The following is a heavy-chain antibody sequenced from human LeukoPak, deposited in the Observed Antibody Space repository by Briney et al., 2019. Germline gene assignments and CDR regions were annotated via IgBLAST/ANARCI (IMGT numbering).Heavy chain of an antibody. V-gene: IGHV3-30*02. D-gene: IGHD2-15*01. CDR1: GFTFSRYG. J-gene: IGHJ6*04. CDR3: ARPARLYCSGGSCYAGYYGMDV. CDR2: IRYDGSNK. Sequence: AGGSLRLSCAASGFTFSRYGMHWVRQAPGKGLEWVAFIRYDGSNKYYADSVKGRFTISRDNSKNTLYLQMNSLRAEDTAVYYCARPARLYCSGGSCYAGYYGMDVWGKGTTVTVSS.